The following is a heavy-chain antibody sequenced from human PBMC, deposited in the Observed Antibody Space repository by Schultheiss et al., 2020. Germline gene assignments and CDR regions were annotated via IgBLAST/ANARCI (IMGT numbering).Heavy chain of an antibody. D-gene: IGHD4-23*01. J-gene: IGHJ4*02. CDR2: INPNSGGT. CDR3: ARGSVVKQFDY. CDR1: GGTFSSYA. Sequence: ASVKVSCKASGGTFSSYAISWVRQAPGQGLEWMGRINPNSGGTNYAQKLQGRVTMTRDTSISTAYMELSSLRSEDTAVYYCARGSVVKQFDYWGQGTLVTVS. V-gene: IGHV1-8*02.